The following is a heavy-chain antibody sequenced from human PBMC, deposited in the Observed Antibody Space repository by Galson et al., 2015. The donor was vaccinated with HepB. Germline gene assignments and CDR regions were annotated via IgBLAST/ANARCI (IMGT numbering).Heavy chain of an antibody. V-gene: IGHV1-18*04. CDR1: GCTFTSYG. D-gene: IGHD3-22*01. CDR3: CAGGPFSSSYYLTYYYYGMDV. Sequence: SVKVSCKASGCTFTSYGISWVRQAPGQGLEWMGWISAYNGNTDYAQKLQGRVTMTTDTSTSTAYMELRSLRSDDTAVYYCCAGGPFSSSYYLTYYYYGMDVWGQGTTVTVSS. J-gene: IGHJ6*02. CDR2: ISAYNGNT.